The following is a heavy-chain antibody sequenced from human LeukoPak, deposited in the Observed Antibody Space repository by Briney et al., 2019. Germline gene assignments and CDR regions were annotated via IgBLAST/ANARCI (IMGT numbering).Heavy chain of an antibody. CDR2: IRYDGSNK. CDR3: ARGRRYYGSGSHDY. Sequence: PGGSLRLSCAASGFTFSSYGMHWVRQAPGKGLEWVAFIRYDGSNKYYADSVKGRFTISRDNSKNTLYLQMNSLRAEDTAVYYCARGRRYYGSGSHDYWGQGTLATVPS. CDR1: GFTFSSYG. V-gene: IGHV3-30*02. D-gene: IGHD3-10*01. J-gene: IGHJ4*02.